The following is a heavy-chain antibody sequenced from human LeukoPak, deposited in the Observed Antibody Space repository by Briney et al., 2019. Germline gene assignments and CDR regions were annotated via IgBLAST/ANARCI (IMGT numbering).Heavy chain of an antibody. D-gene: IGHD1-26*01. CDR2: IWYDGSNK. J-gene: IGHJ6*02. CDR1: GFTFSSYG. Sequence: GRSLRLSCAASGFTFSSYGMHWVRQAPGKGLEWVAVIWYDGSNKYYADSVKGRFTISRDNSKNTLYLQMNSLRAEDTAVYYCARGQWERGMDVWGQGTTVTVSS. CDR3: ARGQWERGMDV. V-gene: IGHV3-33*01.